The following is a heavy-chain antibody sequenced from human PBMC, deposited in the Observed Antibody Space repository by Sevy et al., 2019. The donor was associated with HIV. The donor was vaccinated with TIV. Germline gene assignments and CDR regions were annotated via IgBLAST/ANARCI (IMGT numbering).Heavy chain of an antibody. D-gene: IGHD6-13*01. Sequence: GGSLRLSCEVSGLSVTNNGMHWVRQAPGKGLEWVSAISGSGGSTYYADSVKGRFTISGDNSKNTLYLETKGMRAEDTAVYYCAKPYDLAAAGRREPLYYYYGMDVWGQGTTVTVSS. CDR1: GLSVTNNG. V-gene: IGHV3-23*01. J-gene: IGHJ6*02. CDR2: ISGSGGST. CDR3: AKPYDLAAAGRREPLYYYYGMDV.